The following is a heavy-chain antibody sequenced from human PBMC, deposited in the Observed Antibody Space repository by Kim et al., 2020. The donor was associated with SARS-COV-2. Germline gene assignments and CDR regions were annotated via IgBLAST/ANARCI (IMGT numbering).Heavy chain of an antibody. J-gene: IGHJ3*02. V-gene: IGHV7-4-1*02. D-gene: IGHD2-21*02. CDR2: INTNTGNP. CDR3: ARDGGGNLRFLLTSRTDSRDDAFDI. Sequence: ASVKVSCKASGYTFTSYAMNWVRQAPGQGLEWMGWINTNTGNPTYAQGFTGRFVFSLDTSVSTAYLQISSLKAEDTAVYYCARDGGGNLRFLLTSRTDSRDDAFDIWGQGTMVTVSS. CDR1: GYTFTSYA.